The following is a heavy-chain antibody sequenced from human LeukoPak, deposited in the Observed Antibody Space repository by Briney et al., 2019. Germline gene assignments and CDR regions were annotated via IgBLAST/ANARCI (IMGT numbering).Heavy chain of an antibody. D-gene: IGHD3-3*01. CDR2: ISGSGGST. CDR1: GFTFSSYA. J-gene: IGHJ4*02. Sequence: PGGSLRLSCAASGFTFSSYAMSWVRQAPGKGLEWVSAISGSGGSTYYADSVKGRFTISRDNSKNTLYLQMNSLRAEDTAVYYCARDPLRFLVARRYFDYWGQGTLVTVSS. V-gene: IGHV3-23*01. CDR3: ARDPLRFLVARRYFDY.